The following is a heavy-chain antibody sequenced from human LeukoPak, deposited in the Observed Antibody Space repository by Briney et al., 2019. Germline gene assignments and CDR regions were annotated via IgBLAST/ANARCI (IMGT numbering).Heavy chain of an antibody. CDR1: GFTFSSYA. D-gene: IGHD6-13*01. Sequence: PGGSLRLSCAASGFTFSSYAMSWVRQAPGKGLEWVAVIWYDGSNKYYADSVKGRFTISRDNSKNTLYLQMNSLRAEDTAVYYCARVSGVAAAGIRANWFDPWGQGTLVTVSS. CDR2: IWYDGSNK. V-gene: IGHV3-33*08. CDR3: ARVSGVAAAGIRANWFDP. J-gene: IGHJ5*02.